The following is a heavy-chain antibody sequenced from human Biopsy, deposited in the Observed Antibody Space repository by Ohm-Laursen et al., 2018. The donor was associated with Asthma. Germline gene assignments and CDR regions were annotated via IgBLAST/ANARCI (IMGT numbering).Heavy chain of an antibody. J-gene: IGHJ5*02. Sequence: SETLSLTCPVSGGSISSYYWSWIRQPPGKGLEWIGYIYYSGSTNYNPSLKSRVTISVDTSKNQFSLKLSSVTAADTAVYYCARGRITMIGGWFDPWGQGTLVTVSS. V-gene: IGHV4-59*01. D-gene: IGHD3-22*01. CDR2: IYYSGST. CDR1: GGSISSYY. CDR3: ARGRITMIGGWFDP.